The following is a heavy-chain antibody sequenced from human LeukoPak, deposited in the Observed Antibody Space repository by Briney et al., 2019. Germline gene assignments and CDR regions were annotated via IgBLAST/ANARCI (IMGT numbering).Heavy chain of an antibody. CDR3: AKEYNYGMDV. V-gene: IGHV1-69*01. CDR2: IIPIFGTA. CDR1: GYSFTSYW. Sequence: KISCKGSGYSFTSYWIGWVRQAPGQGLEWMGGIIPIFGTANYAQKFQGRVTITADESTSTAYMELSSLRAEDTALYYCAKEYNYGMDVWGQGTTVTVSS. D-gene: IGHD5-12*01. J-gene: IGHJ6*02.